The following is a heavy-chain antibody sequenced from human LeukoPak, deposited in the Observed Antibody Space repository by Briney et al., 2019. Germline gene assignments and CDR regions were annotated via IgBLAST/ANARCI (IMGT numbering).Heavy chain of an antibody. Sequence: GGSLRLSCAASGFTVSSNYMSWVRQAPGKGLEWVSVIYSGGSTYYADSVKGRFTISRDNSKNTLYLQMNSLRVEDTAVYYCARVLRDAFDIWGQGTMVTVSS. CDR3: ARVLRDAFDI. CDR2: IYSGGST. J-gene: IGHJ3*02. CDR1: GFTVSSNY. V-gene: IGHV3-53*01.